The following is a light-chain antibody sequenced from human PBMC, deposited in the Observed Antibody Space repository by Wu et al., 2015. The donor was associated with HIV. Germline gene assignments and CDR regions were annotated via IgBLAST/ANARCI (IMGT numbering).Light chain of an antibody. V-gene: IGKV3-20*01. J-gene: IGKJ1*01. CDR3: QQYGSSPRT. CDR1: QSISSSF. CDR2: GAS. Sequence: EIVLTQSPGTLSLSPGERATLSCRASQSISSSFLVWYQQKPGQASRLLIHGASIRATGIPDRFSGSGSGTDFTLTISRLEPEDFAVYYCQQYGSSPRTFGQGTKVEIK.